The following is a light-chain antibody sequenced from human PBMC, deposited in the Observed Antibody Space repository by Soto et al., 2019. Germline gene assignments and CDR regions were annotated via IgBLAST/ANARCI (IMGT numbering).Light chain of an antibody. Sequence: DIRKTQSPSTLSASVGDRVTITCRASQSISSWLAWYQQKPGKAPKLLIYDASSLESGVPSRFSGSGSGTEFTLTISSLQPDDFATYYCQQYNSYSYTFGQGTKVDIK. V-gene: IGKV1-5*01. CDR1: QSISSW. CDR2: DAS. J-gene: IGKJ2*01. CDR3: QQYNSYSYT.